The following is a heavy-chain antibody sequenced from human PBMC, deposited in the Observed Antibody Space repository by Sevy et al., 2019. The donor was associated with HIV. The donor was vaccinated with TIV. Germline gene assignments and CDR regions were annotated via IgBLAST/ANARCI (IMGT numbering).Heavy chain of an antibody. J-gene: IGHJ6*02. D-gene: IGHD2-8*02. V-gene: IGHV3-15*01. CDR1: GFTFSYAW. Sequence: GGSLRLSCAASGFTFSYAWMTWVRQAPGKGLEWVGRTKSKTDGGTIDYAAPVKGRFTISRDDSKNTLYLQMNSLKSEDTAVYYCSTDPIIVLLVTDGMDVWGQGTTVTVSS. CDR2: TKSKTDGGTI. CDR3: STDPIIVLLVTDGMDV.